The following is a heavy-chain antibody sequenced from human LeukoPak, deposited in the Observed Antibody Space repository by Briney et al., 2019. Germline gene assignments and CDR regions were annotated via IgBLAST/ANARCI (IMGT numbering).Heavy chain of an antibody. V-gene: IGHV4-39*01. CDR1: GGSISSSSYY. Sequence: SEPLSLTCTVSGGSISSSSYYWGWIRQPPGKGLEWIGSIYYSGSTYYNPSLKSRVTISVDTSKNQFSLKLSSVTAADTAVYYCASPAENFWSGYYPFDYWGQGTLVTVSS. CDR3: ASPAENFWSGYYPFDY. D-gene: IGHD3-3*01. J-gene: IGHJ4*02. CDR2: IYYSGST.